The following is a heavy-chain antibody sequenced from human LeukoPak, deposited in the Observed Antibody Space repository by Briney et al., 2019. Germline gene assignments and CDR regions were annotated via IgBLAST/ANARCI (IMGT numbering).Heavy chain of an antibody. Sequence: SETLSLTCTVSGCSISSYYWNWIRQPPGKGLEWIGYIYYSGSTNYNPSLKSRVTISVDTSKNQFSLKLSSVTAADTAVYYCARVARRGSGSYYHFDYWGQGTLVTVTS. J-gene: IGHJ4*02. CDR3: ARVARRGSGSYYHFDY. D-gene: IGHD3-10*01. CDR2: IYYSGST. CDR1: GCSISSYY. V-gene: IGHV4-59*01.